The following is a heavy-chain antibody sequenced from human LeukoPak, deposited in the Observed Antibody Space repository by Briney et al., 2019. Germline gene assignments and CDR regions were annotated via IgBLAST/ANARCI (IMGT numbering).Heavy chain of an antibody. J-gene: IGHJ4*02. CDR1: GFTFSSYA. CDR2: ISYDGSNK. D-gene: IGHD2-15*01. Sequence: GGSLRLSCAASGFTFSSYAMHWARQAPGKGLEWVALISYDGSNKWYADSVKGRFTVSRDNSKNTLYLQMNSLRAEDTAVYYCARSERKVDSPFDYWGQGTLVTVSS. CDR3: ARSERKVDSPFDY. V-gene: IGHV3-30*14.